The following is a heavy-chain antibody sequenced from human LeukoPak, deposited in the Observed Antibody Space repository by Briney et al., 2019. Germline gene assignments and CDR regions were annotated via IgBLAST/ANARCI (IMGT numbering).Heavy chain of an antibody. D-gene: IGHD3-16*02. V-gene: IGHV4-4*07. Sequence: PSETLSLTCTVSGGSISLYYWNWIRQPAGKGLEWIGHIYSTGSTNYNPSLKSRVIISVDTSKNQFSLKLSSVTAADTAVYYCARTLGLSGAFDIWGQGTMVTVSS. CDR2: IYSTGST. CDR1: GGSISLYY. CDR3: ARTLGLSGAFDI. J-gene: IGHJ3*02.